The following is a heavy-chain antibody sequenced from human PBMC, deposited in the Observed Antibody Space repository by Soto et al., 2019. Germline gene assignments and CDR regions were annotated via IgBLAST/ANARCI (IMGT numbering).Heavy chain of an antibody. Sequence: GGSLRLSCAASGFTFSSYEMNWVRQAPGKGLEWVSYISSSGSTIYYADSVKGRFTISRDNAKNSLYLQMNSLRAEDTAVYYCARDLRYSGSSDYYYYGMDVWGQGTTVTVSS. CDR3: ARDLRYSGSSDYYYYGMDV. CDR1: GFTFSSYE. D-gene: IGHD6-6*01. J-gene: IGHJ6*02. CDR2: ISSSGSTI. V-gene: IGHV3-48*03.